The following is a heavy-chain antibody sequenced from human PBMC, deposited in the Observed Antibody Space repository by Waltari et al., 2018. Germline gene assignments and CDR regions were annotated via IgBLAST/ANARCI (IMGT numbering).Heavy chain of an antibody. D-gene: IGHD2-15*01. CDR3: ACLGYCSGGSSHGNYYYMDV. Sequence: QVQLQESGPGLVKPSQTLSLTCTVSGGSISSGSYYWSWIRQPAGKGLEWIGRIYTSGSTNYNPSLKSRVTISVDTSKNQFSLKLSSVTAADTAVYYCACLGYCSGGSSHGNYYYMDVWGKGTTVTVSS. J-gene: IGHJ6*03. CDR2: IYTSGST. CDR1: GGSISSGSYY. V-gene: IGHV4-61*02.